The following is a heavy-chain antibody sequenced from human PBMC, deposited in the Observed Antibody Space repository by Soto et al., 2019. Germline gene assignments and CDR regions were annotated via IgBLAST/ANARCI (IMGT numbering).Heavy chain of an antibody. CDR2: ISSSSSYI. J-gene: IGHJ6*02. Sequence: GGSLRLSCAASGFTFSSYSMNWVRQAPGKGLEWVSSISSSSSYIYYADSVKGRFTISRDNAKNSLYLQMNSLRAEDTAVYYCARDTAMAYYYYYGMDVWSQGTTVTVSS. CDR3: ARDTAMAYYYYYGMDV. V-gene: IGHV3-21*01. D-gene: IGHD5-18*01. CDR1: GFTFSSYS.